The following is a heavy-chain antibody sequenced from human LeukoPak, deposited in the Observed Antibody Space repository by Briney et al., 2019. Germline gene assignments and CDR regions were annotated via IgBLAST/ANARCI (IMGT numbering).Heavy chain of an antibody. V-gene: IGHV4-59*01. CDR3: ARGDTAMATPYFDH. CDR1: GGSISSYY. D-gene: IGHD5-18*01. J-gene: IGHJ4*02. CDR2: IYYSGST. Sequence: PSETLSLTCTVSGGSISSYYWSWIRQPPGKGLEWIGYIYYSGSTNYNPSLKSRVTISVDTSKNQFSLKLSSVTAADTAVYYCARGDTAMATPYFDHWGQGTLVTVSS.